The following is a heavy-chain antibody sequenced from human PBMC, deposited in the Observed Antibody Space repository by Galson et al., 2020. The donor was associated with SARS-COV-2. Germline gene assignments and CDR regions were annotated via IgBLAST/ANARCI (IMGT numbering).Heavy chain of an antibody. CDR1: GFTFSSYG. D-gene: IGHD5-12*01. J-gene: IGHJ4*02. CDR3: AKLAYSGYDLGWFDY. CDR2: ISYDGSNK. Sequence: GGSLRLSCAASGFTFSSYGMHWVRQAPGKGLEWVAVISYDGSNKYYADSVKGRFTISRDNSKNTLYLQMNSLRAEDTAVYYCAKLAYSGYDLGWFDYWGQGTLVTVSS. V-gene: IGHV3-30*18.